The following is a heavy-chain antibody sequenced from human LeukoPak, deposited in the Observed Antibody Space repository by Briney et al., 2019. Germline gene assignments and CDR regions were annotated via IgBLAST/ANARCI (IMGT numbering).Heavy chain of an antibody. D-gene: IGHD5-12*01. CDR1: GGSISSYY. J-gene: IGHJ4*02. Sequence: SETLSLTCTVSGGSISSYYWSWIRQPPGKGLKWIGYIYYSGSTSYSPSLRSRVTISVDTSKNQFSLKLSSVTAADTAVYYCARDGYSGSDALWGQGTLVTVSS. CDR3: ARDGYSGSDAL. CDR2: IYYSGST. V-gene: IGHV4-59*01.